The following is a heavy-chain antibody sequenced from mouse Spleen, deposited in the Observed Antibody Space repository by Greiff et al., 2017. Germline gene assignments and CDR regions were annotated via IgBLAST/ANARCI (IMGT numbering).Heavy chain of an antibody. CDR1: GYAFSSYW. CDR3: AGHYYDGSYGFAY. CDR2: IYPGDGDT. Sequence: QVQLQQSGAELVKPGASVKISCKASGYAFSSYWMNWVKQRPGKGLEWIGQIYPGDGDTNYNGKFKGKATLTADKSSSTAYMQLSSLTSEDSAVYFCAGHYYDGSYGFAYWGQGTLVTVSA. J-gene: IGHJ3*01. V-gene: IGHV1-80*01. D-gene: IGHD1-1*01.